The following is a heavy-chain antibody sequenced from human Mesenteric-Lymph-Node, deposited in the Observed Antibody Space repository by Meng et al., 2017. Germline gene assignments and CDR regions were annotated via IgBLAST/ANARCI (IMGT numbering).Heavy chain of an antibody. Sequence: QVKLVQHGAEGKKAGASVKVSCKASGYTFTPYGISWVRQAPGQGLEWMGWISGYDGNTNYAQNLQGRVTMTRDTSTNTAYMELRSLRSDDTAVYYCARDRSSSDYWGQGTLVTVSS. V-gene: IGHV1-18*04. CDR1: GYTFTPYG. D-gene: IGHD6-13*01. CDR2: ISGYDGNT. J-gene: IGHJ4*02. CDR3: ARDRSSSDY.